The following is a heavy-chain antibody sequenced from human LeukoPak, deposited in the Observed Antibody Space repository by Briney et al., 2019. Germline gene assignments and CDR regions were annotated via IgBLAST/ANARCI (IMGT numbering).Heavy chain of an antibody. V-gene: IGHV1-46*01. Sequence: GASVKVSCKASGYTFTSYYMHWVRQAPGQGLEWMGVINPSGGNTNYAQKFQGRVTMTRDTSRSTVYMELSSLRSEDTAVYYCARDSVVTKGWFDPWGQGTLATVSS. D-gene: IGHD3-22*01. J-gene: IGHJ5*02. CDR2: INPSGGNT. CDR3: ARDSVVTKGWFDP. CDR1: GYTFTSYY.